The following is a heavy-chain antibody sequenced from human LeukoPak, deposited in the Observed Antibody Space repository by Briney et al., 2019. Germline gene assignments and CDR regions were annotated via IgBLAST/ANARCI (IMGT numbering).Heavy chain of an antibody. Sequence: SETQSLTCTVSGGSISSGDYYWSWIRQPPGKGLEWIGYIYYSGSTYYNPSLKSRVTISIDTSKNQFSLKLSSVTAADTAVYYCARVWTTWGFDYWGQGTLVTVSS. V-gene: IGHV4-30-4*08. J-gene: IGHJ4*02. CDR3: ARVWTTWGFDY. CDR1: GGSISSGDYY. D-gene: IGHD3/OR15-3a*01. CDR2: IYYSGST.